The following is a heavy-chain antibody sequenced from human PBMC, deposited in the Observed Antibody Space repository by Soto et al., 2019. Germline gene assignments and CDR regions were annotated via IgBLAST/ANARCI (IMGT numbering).Heavy chain of an antibody. CDR2: ISDDGSNK. CDR1: GFTFSSYG. D-gene: IGHD1-26*01. J-gene: IGHJ6*02. CDR3: AKDPGVVGANNGMDV. Sequence: QVQLVESGGGVVQPGRSLRLSCAASGFTFSSYGMHWVRQAPGKGLEWVAVISDDGSNKYYADSVKGRFTISRDNSKNTLYLQMNSLRAEDTAVYYCAKDPGVVGANNGMDVWGQGTTVTVSS. V-gene: IGHV3-30*18.